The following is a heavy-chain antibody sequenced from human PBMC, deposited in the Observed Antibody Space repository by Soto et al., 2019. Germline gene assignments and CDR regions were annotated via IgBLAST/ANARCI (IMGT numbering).Heavy chain of an antibody. CDR3: ARQEAGSSWPLDY. D-gene: IGHD6-13*01. CDR1: GGSISSYY. J-gene: IGHJ4*02. Sequence: QVQLQESGPGLVKPSETLSLTCTVSGGSISSYYWSWIRQPPGKGLEWIGYIYYSGSTNYNPSLKSRVTISVDTSKNQFSLKLSSVTAADTAVYYCARQEAGSSWPLDYWGQGTLVTVSS. CDR2: IYYSGST. V-gene: IGHV4-59*08.